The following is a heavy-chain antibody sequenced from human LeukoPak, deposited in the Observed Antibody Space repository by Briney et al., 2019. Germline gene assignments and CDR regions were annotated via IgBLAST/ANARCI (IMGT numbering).Heavy chain of an antibody. CDR3: AKEVYDSGSYYKASDY. V-gene: IGHV3-30*18. D-gene: IGHD3-10*01. CDR2: ISYEGINK. J-gene: IGHJ4*02. CDR1: GFIFSSCG. Sequence: GGSLRLSCAASGFIFSSCGMHWVRQAPGKGLEWVAVISYEGINKYYADSVKGRFTISRDNSKNTLYLQMNSLRAEDTAVYYCAKEVYDSGSYYKASDYWGQGTLVTVSS.